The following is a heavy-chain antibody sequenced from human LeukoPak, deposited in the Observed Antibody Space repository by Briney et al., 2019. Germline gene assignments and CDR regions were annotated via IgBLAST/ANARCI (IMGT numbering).Heavy chain of an antibody. Sequence: ASVKVSCKASGYTFTGYYTHWVRQAPGQGLEWMGWINPNSGGTNYAQKFQGRVTMTRDTSISTAYMELSRLRSDDTAVYYCARLLSLYCSGGSCYFDYWGQGTLVTVSS. CDR2: INPNSGGT. CDR1: GYTFTGYY. CDR3: ARLLSLYCSGGSCYFDY. D-gene: IGHD2-15*01. J-gene: IGHJ4*02. V-gene: IGHV1-2*02.